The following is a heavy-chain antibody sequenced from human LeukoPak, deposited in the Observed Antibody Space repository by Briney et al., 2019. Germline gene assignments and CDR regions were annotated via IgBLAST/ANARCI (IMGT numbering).Heavy chain of an antibody. CDR3: AKGGRAVAGPDY. J-gene: IGHJ4*02. Sequence: GGSLRLSCAASGFTFSDYSMGWVRLAPGKGLEWASIISRGGDPYYPDSVKGRFTISRDDPKNTVYLQMNSLRAEDTAVYYCAKGGRAVAGPDYWGQGALVTVSS. D-gene: IGHD6-19*01. CDR2: ISRGGDP. CDR1: GFTFSDYS. V-gene: IGHV3-23*01.